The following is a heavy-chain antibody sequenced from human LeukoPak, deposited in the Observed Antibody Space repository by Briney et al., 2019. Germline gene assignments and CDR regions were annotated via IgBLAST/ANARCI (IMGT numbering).Heavy chain of an antibody. V-gene: IGHV3-30*04. Sequence: PGRSLRLSCAASGFTFSSYAMHWVRQAPGKGLEWVAVISYDGNDNYYADSVKGRFTISRDNSKNTLYLQMNSLRAEDTAVYYCARVISGYLVGHFDYWGQGTLVTVSS. CDR1: GFTFSSYA. CDR2: ISYDGNDN. J-gene: IGHJ4*02. D-gene: IGHD5-12*01. CDR3: ARVISGYLVGHFDY.